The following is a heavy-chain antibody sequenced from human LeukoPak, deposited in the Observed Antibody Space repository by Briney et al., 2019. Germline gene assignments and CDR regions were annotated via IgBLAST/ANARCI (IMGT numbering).Heavy chain of an antibody. CDR3: ARERMYCSGGSCYPRFDY. J-gene: IGHJ4*02. V-gene: IGHV4-61*02. D-gene: IGHD2-15*01. CDR2: IYTSGST. Sequence: KPSETLSLTCTVSGDSISSGSYYWSWIRQPAGKGLEWIGRIYTSGSTNYNPSLKSRVTISVDTSKNQFSLKLSSVTAADTAVYYCARERMYCSGGSCYPRFDYWGQGTLVTVSS. CDR1: GDSISSGSYY.